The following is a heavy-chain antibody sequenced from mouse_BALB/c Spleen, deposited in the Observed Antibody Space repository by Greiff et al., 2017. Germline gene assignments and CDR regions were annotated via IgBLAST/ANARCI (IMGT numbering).Heavy chain of an antibody. V-gene: IGHV1-9*01. CDR2: ILPGSGST. Sequence: QVQLQQSGAELMKPGASVKISCKATGYTFSSCWIEWVKQRPGHGLEWIGEILPGSGSTNYNEKFKGKATFTADTSSNTAYMQLSSLTSEDSAVYYCAYYYGSSYGFAYWGQGTLVTVSA. CDR1: GYTFSSCW. J-gene: IGHJ3*01. D-gene: IGHD1-1*01. CDR3: AYYYGSSYGFAY.